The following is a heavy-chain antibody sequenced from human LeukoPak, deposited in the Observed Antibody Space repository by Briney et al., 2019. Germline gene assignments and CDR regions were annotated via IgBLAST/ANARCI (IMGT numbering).Heavy chain of an antibody. Sequence: ASVRVSCKASGYTFTSYYIHWVRPAPGRGHEWMGISDPSGGGTRYAQRFQGRVTMTRDTSTSTVHMELSSLRSEDTAVYYCTREAGYGDFDYWGQGTLVTVSS. D-gene: IGHD4-17*01. CDR2: SDPSGGGT. J-gene: IGHJ4*02. CDR1: GYTFTSYY. V-gene: IGHV1-46*01. CDR3: TREAGYGDFDY.